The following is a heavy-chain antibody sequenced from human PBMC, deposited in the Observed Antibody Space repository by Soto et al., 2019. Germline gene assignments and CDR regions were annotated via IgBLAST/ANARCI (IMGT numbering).Heavy chain of an antibody. CDR1: GFTFSSYG. CDR2: IWYDGSNK. D-gene: IGHD2-8*02. V-gene: IGHV3-33*01. CDR3: AREGLGRIWWTIGGYFDY. Sequence: QVQLVESGGGVVQPGRSLRLSCAASGFTFSSYGMHWVRQAPGKGLEWVAVIWYDGSNKYYADSVKGRFTISRDNSKNTLYLQMNSLRAEDTAVYYCAREGLGRIWWTIGGYFDYWGQGTLVTVSS. J-gene: IGHJ4*02.